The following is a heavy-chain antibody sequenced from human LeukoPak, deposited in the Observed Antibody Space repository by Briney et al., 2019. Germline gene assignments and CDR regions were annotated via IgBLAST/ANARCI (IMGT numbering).Heavy chain of an antibody. J-gene: IGHJ1*01. D-gene: IGHD4-17*01. CDR2: IYHSGST. CDR1: GYSISSGYY. V-gene: IGHV4-38-2*02. CDR3: AREPATVRPGRSFFQH. Sequence: SETLSLTCTVSGYSISSGYYWGWIRQPPGKGLEWIGSIYHSGSTYYNPSLKSRVTVSVDTSKNQFSLKLSSVTAADTAVYYCAREPATVRPGRSFFQHWGQGTLVTVSS.